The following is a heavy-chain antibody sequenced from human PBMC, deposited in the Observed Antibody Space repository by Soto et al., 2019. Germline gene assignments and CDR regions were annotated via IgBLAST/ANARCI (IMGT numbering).Heavy chain of an antibody. CDR1: GFSLTSYS. CDR2: ISGSGSTK. CDR3: ARGAGCGGYGGY. J-gene: IGHJ4*02. V-gene: IGHV3-48*02. Sequence: EAQLVESGGGFVQPGGSLRLSCAASGFSLTSYSMNWVRQAPGKGLQWVAYISGSGSTKKYAASVKGRFTISRDNAENSVYLQMNSLGDEDTAVCYCARGAGCGGYGGYWGQGTLVTVSS. D-gene: IGHD5-12*01.